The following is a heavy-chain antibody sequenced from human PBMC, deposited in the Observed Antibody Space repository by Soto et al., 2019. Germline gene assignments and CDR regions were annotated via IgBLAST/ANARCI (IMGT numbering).Heavy chain of an antibody. V-gene: IGHV3-74*01. J-gene: IGHJ6*03. CDR3: ARGQGYCSSTSCYRPTGYYMDV. CDR1: GFTFSSYW. CDR2: INSDGSST. D-gene: IGHD2-2*02. Sequence: GGSLRLSCAASGFTFSSYWMHWVRQAPGKGLVWVSRINSDGSSTSYADSVKGRFTISRDNAKNTLYLQMNSLRAEDTAVYYCARGQGYCSSTSCYRPTGYYMDVWGKGTTVTVSS.